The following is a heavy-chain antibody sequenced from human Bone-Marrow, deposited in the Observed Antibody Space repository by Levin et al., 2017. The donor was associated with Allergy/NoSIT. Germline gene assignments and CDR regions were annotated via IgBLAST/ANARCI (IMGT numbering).Heavy chain of an antibody. CDR1: GFTFDDYA. CDR2: ISWNSGSI. Sequence: GGSLRLSCAASGFTFDDYAMHWVRQAPGKGLEWVSGISWNSGSIGYADSVKGRFTISRDNAKNSLYLQMNSLRAEDTALYYCAKDGSSGWYFRYAFDIWGQGTMVNVSA. CDR3: AKDGSSGWYFRYAFDI. J-gene: IGHJ3*02. D-gene: IGHD6-19*01. V-gene: IGHV3-9*01.